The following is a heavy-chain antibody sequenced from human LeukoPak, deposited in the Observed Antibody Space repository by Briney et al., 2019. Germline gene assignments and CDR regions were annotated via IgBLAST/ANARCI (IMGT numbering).Heavy chain of an antibody. CDR1: GVTVSSNY. V-gene: IGHV3-53*01. J-gene: IGHJ5*02. Sequence: GGSLRLSCAASGVTVSSNYLSWVRQAPGKGLEWVSVIYSGGSTYYADSVKGRVTISRDNSKNTLYLQMNTLRAEDTSVYYCARGGAAALDPWGQGTLVTVSS. CDR2: IYSGGST. D-gene: IGHD6-25*01. CDR3: ARGGAAALDP.